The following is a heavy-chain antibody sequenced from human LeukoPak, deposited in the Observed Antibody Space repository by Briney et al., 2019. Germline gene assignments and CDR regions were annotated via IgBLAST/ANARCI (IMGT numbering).Heavy chain of an antibody. D-gene: IGHD6-13*01. V-gene: IGHV4-59*01. CDR1: GGSISSYY. CDR3: ARQQLPDGTYYFDY. J-gene: IGHJ4*02. Sequence: SETLSLTCTVSGGSISSYYWSWIRQPPGTGLEWIAYIHYSGHTNYNPSLKSRVTISLDTSKNQFSLKLTSVTAADTALYYCARQQLPDGTYYFDYWGQGTLVTVSS. CDR2: IHYSGHT.